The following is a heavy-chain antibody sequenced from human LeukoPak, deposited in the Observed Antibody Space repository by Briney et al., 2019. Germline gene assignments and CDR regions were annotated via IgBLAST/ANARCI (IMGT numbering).Heavy chain of an antibody. D-gene: IGHD3-10*01. CDR2: IYYSGST. J-gene: IGHJ4*02. CDR3: ASTPYYYGSGSYSV. CDR1: GGSISSGGYY. Sequence: SETLSLTCTVSGGSISSGGYYWSWIRQHPGKGLEWIGYIYYSGSTYYNPSLKSRVTISVDTSKNQFSLMLSSVTAADTAVYYCASTPYYYGSGSYSVWGQGTLVTVSS. V-gene: IGHV4-31*03.